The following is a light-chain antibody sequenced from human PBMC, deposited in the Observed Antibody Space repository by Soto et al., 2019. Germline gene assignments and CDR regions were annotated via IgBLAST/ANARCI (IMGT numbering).Light chain of an antibody. CDR1: SSNIGSNT. J-gene: IGLJ2*01. Sequence: QLVLTQPPSASGTPGQRVTISCSGSSSNIGSNTVNWYQQLPGTAPKLLIYSNNQRPSGVPDRFSGSKSGTAASLAISGLQSEDEADEYCAAWDDSLNGPVFGGGTKLTVL. CDR2: SNN. V-gene: IGLV1-44*01. CDR3: AAWDDSLNGPV.